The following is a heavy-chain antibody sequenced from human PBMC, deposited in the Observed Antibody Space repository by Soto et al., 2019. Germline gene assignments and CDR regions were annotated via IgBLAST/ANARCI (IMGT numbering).Heavy chain of an antibody. J-gene: IGHJ4*02. V-gene: IGHV3-74*01. Sequence: GRSLRLSCAASGFTFSTSWMHWVRQAPGKGLVWVSRIHGDGGNIIYADSVKGRFIISRDNAKNTLYLQMNSLRAVDTAVYYCISTLYSSAWPPRWGQGTLVTSPQ. CDR1: GFTFSTSW. CDR3: ISTLYSSAWPPR. CDR2: IHGDGGNI. D-gene: IGHD6-19*01.